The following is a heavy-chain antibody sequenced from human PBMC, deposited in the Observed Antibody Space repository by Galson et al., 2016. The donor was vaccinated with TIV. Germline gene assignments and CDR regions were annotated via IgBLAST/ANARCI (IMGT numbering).Heavy chain of an antibody. V-gene: IGHV5-51*01. CDR3: TKCRGEAGIHDAFDM. D-gene: IGHD3-10*01. CDR1: GYSFNNYW. Sequence: QSGAEVKKPGESLKISCQGSGYSFNNYWIGWARQMPGKGLEWMGIIYPRDSDTRYSPSFQGQVTISVDKSISTAYLQWSGLKASDTAIYYCTKCRGEAGIHDAFDMWGQGTMVTVSS. J-gene: IGHJ3*02. CDR2: IYPRDSDT.